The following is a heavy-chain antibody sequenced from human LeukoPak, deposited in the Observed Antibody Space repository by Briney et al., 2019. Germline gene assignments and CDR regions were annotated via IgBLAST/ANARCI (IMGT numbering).Heavy chain of an antibody. J-gene: IGHJ5*02. D-gene: IGHD3-3*01. CDR2: IYYSGRT. CDR1: GGSISSYY. Sequence: SETLSLTCTVSGGSISSYYWSWIRQPPGKGLEWIAYIYYSGRTNYNPCLKSRVTISVDTSKNQFSLKLSSVTAADTAVYYCARGSLYDFWSGYYWFDPWGQGTLVTVSS. CDR3: ARGSLYDFWSGYYWFDP. V-gene: IGHV4-59*01.